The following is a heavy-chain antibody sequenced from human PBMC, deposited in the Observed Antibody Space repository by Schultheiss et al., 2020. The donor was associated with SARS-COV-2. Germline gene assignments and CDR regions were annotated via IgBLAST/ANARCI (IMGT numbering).Heavy chain of an antibody. CDR2: IDSDGSNI. J-gene: IGHJ4*02. Sequence: GGSLRLSCAASGFTFSSYDMHWVRQAPGRGLVWVSRIDSDGSNINYADFVNGRFTMSRDNAKHTVYLQMNSLRAEDTAVYYCARHDYGDCVDDWGQGTLVTVSS. V-gene: IGHV3-74*01. CDR1: GFTFSSYD. D-gene: IGHD4-17*01. CDR3: ARHDYGDCVDD.